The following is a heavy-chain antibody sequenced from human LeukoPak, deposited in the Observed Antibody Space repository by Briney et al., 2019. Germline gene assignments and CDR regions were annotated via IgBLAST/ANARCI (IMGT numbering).Heavy chain of an antibody. CDR2: INPNSGGT. V-gene: IGHV1-2*04. D-gene: IGHD6-13*01. CDR1: GYTFTGYY. Sequence: ASVKVSCKASGYTFTGYYMHWVRQARGQGLEWMGWINPNSGGTNYAQKFQGWVTMTRDTSISTAYMELSRLRSDDTAVYYCARDLDSSSRGYFDYWGQGTLVTVSS. J-gene: IGHJ4*02. CDR3: ARDLDSSSRGYFDY.